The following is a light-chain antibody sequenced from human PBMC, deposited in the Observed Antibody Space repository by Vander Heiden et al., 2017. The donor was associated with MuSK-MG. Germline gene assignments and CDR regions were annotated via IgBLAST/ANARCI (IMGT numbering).Light chain of an antibody. CDR1: QSINVW. Sequence: DIQMTQSPPTLSASVGDRVTITGRASQSINVWLAWYQQKPGKAPKPLIYNVSTLERGVPLRFSGSGSATEFTLTIASVQPEDVATYYCQAYSSAPWAFGQGTKVDI. J-gene: IGKJ1*01. V-gene: IGKV1-5*01. CDR3: QAYSSAPWA. CDR2: NVS.